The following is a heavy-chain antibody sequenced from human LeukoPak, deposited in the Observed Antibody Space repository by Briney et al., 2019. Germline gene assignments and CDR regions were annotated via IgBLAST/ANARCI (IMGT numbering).Heavy chain of an antibody. V-gene: IGHV4-59*08. D-gene: IGHD2-15*01. Sequence: SETLSLTCTVSGGSISNYYWSWIRQPPGKGLEWIGYIYYSGSTNYNPSLKSRVTISVDTSKNQFSLKLSSVTAADTAVYYCARWAVVTANYFDYWGQGTLVTVSS. CDR3: ARWAVVTANYFDY. CDR1: GGSISNYY. CDR2: IYYSGST. J-gene: IGHJ4*02.